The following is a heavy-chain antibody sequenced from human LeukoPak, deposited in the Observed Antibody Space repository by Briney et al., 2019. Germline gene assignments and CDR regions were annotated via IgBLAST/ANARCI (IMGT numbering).Heavy chain of an antibody. J-gene: IGHJ4*02. CDR1: LDSTTSNF. CDR2: IHRSGSP. V-gene: IGHV4-4*02. Sequence: SETLSLTCTVSLDSTTSNFWSWVRQPPGKGLEWIGEIHRSGSPNYNPSLQSRVTISIDRSRNQIVLELSSVTAADTALYYCTRENRPFCPFAFWGQGVMVTVSS. D-gene: IGHD2/OR15-2a*01. CDR3: TRENRPFCPFAF.